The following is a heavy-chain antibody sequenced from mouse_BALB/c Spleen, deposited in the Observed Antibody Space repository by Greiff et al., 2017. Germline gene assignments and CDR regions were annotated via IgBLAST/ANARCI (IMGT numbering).Heavy chain of an antibody. CDR2: IWGGGST. CDR3: AKQGTTVVGRDAMDY. V-gene: IGHV2-6-5*01. J-gene: IGHJ4*01. CDR1: GFSLTDYG. Sequence: VQLVESGPGLVAPSQSLSITCTVSGFSLTDYGVSWIRQPPGKGLEWLGVIWGGGSTYYNSALKSRLSISKDNSKSQVFLKMNSLQTDDTAMYYCAKQGTTVVGRDAMDYWGQGTSVTVSS. D-gene: IGHD1-1*01.